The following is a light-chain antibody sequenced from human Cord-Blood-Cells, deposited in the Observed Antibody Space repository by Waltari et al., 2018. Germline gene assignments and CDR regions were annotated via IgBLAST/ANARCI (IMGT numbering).Light chain of an antibody. CDR1: SSDGGGYNY. CDR3: SSYTSSSTLYV. V-gene: IGLV2-14*03. J-gene: IGLJ1*01. CDR2: DVS. Sequence: QSALTQPASVSGSPGQSITTPCTGTSSDGGGYNYVSWYQQHPGKAPKLMIYDVSNRPSGVSNRFSGSKSGNTASLTISGLQAEDEADYYCSSYTSSSTLYVFGTGTKVTVL.